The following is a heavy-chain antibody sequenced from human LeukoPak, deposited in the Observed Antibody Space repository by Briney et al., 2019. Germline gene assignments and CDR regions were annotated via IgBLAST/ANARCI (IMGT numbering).Heavy chain of an antibody. Sequence: ASVKVSCKASGGTFSSYAISWVRQAPGQGLEWMGWISAYNGNTNYAQKLQGRVTMTTDTSTSTAYMELRSLRSDDTAVYYCARVLDGYSSSWYYMDVWGKGTTVTVSS. J-gene: IGHJ6*03. CDR1: GGTFSSYA. D-gene: IGHD6-13*01. V-gene: IGHV1-18*01. CDR2: ISAYNGNT. CDR3: ARVLDGYSSSWYYMDV.